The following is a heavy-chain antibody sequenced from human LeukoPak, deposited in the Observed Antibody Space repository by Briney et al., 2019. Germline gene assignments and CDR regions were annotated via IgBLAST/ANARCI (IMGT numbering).Heavy chain of an antibody. J-gene: IGHJ4*02. CDR1: GGSISSGSNY. Sequence: PSETLSLSCNVSGGSISSGSNYWGWIRQPPGKTLEWIGSIYSSGSTYYNPSLKSRVFILMDTSKNHFSLTLSSVTAADTAVYYCARHPNYYGSGSYSYWGQGTLVTVSS. CDR2: IYSSGST. CDR3: ARHPNYYGSGSYSY. V-gene: IGHV4-39*01. D-gene: IGHD3-10*01.